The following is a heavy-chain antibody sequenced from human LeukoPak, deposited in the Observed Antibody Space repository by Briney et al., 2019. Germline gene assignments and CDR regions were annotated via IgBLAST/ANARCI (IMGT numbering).Heavy chain of an antibody. D-gene: IGHD6-6*01. CDR1: GFTFSSYS. CDR2: ISSSSSYI. J-gene: IGHJ6*03. CDR3: ARGGQRGYSSSPGYMDV. Sequence: GGSLRLSCAASGFTFSSYSMNWVRQAPGKGLEWVSSISSSSSYIYYADSVKGRFTISRDNAKNSLYLQMNSLRAEDTAVYYCARGGQRGYSSSPGYMDVWGKGTTVTVSS. V-gene: IGHV3-21*01.